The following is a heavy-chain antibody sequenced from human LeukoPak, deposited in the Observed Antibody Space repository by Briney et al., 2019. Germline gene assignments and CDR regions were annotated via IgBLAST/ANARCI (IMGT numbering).Heavy chain of an antibody. J-gene: IGHJ4*02. Sequence: SETLSLTRTVSGGSISSYYWSWIRHPPGKGLEWIGYIYYSGSTNYNPSLKSRVTISVDTSKNQFSLKLSSVTAADTAVYYCARGEEQWLVPDYWGQGTLVTVSS. D-gene: IGHD6-19*01. CDR1: GGSISSYY. V-gene: IGHV4-59*01. CDR3: ARGEEQWLVPDY. CDR2: IYYSGST.